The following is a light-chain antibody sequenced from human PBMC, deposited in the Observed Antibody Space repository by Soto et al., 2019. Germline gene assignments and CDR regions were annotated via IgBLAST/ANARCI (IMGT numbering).Light chain of an antibody. V-gene: IGKV3-11*01. CDR2: DAT. CDR3: QQYAGSPRT. Sequence: EFVLTQSPATLSLSPGERAALSCRASQTVITYLAWYQQKPGQAPRLLIFDATKRVTGIPARFSGSGSGTDFTLTISSLEPEDFAVYYCQQYAGSPRTFGQGTKVDI. J-gene: IGKJ1*01. CDR1: QTVITY.